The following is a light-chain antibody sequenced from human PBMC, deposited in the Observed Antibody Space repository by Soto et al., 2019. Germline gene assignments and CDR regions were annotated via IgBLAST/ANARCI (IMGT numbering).Light chain of an antibody. V-gene: IGKV3-20*01. Sequence: EIVLMQSPGTLSLSPGERATLSCRASQSVSNNYVAWYQQKPGQAPRLLIAGASSRATGIPDRFSGSGSGTDFTLTISSLEPEDFAVYYCQQYGSSTPLTFGGGTKVEIK. CDR2: GAS. CDR3: QQYGSSTPLT. J-gene: IGKJ4*01. CDR1: QSVSNNY.